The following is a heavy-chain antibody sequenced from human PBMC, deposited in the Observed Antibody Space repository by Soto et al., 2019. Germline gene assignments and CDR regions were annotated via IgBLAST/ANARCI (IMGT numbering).Heavy chain of an antibody. D-gene: IGHD1-7*01. CDR1: GFTFSSYG. CDR3: ARGALELPGY. Sequence: QVQLVESGGGVVQPGRSLRLSCAASGFTFSSYGMHWVRQAPGKGLEWVAVIWYDGSNKYYADSVKGRFTISRDNSQNTLYLQMNSRRAEDTAVYYCARGALELPGYWGQGTLVTVSS. CDR2: IWYDGSNK. J-gene: IGHJ4*02. V-gene: IGHV3-33*01.